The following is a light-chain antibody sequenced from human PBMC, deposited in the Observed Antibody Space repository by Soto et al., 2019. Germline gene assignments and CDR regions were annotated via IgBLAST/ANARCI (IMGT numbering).Light chain of an antibody. Sequence: EIVMPQSPATLSVSPGERAPLSCRASQNVLMHLAWYQQKRGQAPRLLIYGASTRATGIPARFSGSGYGTEFTLTISSLQSEDFAVYYCQHYNAWPLTFGGGTKVEIK. V-gene: IGKV3-15*01. CDR1: QNVLMH. CDR2: GAS. J-gene: IGKJ4*01. CDR3: QHYNAWPLT.